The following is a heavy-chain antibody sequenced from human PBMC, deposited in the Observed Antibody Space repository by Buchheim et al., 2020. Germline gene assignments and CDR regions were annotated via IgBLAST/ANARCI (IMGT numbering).Heavy chain of an antibody. D-gene: IGHD6-19*01. CDR2: INHSGST. CDR1: GGSFSGYY. Sequence: QVQLQQWGAGLLKPSETLSLTCAVYGGSFSGYYWSWIRQPPGKGPEWIGEINHSGSTNYNPSLKSRVTISVDTSKNQFSLKLSSVTAADTAVYYCARGRRGAVAVDYWGQGTL. CDR3: ARGRRGAVAVDY. J-gene: IGHJ4*02. V-gene: IGHV4-34*01.